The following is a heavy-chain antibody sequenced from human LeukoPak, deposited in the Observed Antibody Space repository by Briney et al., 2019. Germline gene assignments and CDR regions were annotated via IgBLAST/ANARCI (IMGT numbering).Heavy chain of an antibody. CDR3: ARNFWSGAAWFDP. CDR1: GDSISSYY. D-gene: IGHD3-3*01. Sequence: SETLSLTCTVSGDSISSYYWSWIRQPAGKGLEWIGRIYTSGSTTYNPSLRSRVTMSSDTSKNQFSLKLYSVTAADTAVYYCARNFWSGAAWFDPWGQGTLVTVSS. J-gene: IGHJ5*02. V-gene: IGHV4-4*07. CDR2: IYTSGST.